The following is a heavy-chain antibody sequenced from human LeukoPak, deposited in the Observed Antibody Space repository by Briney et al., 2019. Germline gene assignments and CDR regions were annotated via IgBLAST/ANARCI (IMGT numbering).Heavy chain of an antibody. J-gene: IGHJ2*01. CDR2: IIPILGIA. V-gene: IGHV1-69*04. CDR3: ARGADCSGGSCYGYFDL. D-gene: IGHD2-15*01. CDR1: GGTFSSYA. Sequence: GASVKVSCKASGGTFSSYAISWVRQAPGQGLEWMGRIIPILGIANYAQKFQGRVTITADESTSTAYMELSSLRSEDTAVYYCARGADCSGGSCYGYFDLWGRGTLVTVSS.